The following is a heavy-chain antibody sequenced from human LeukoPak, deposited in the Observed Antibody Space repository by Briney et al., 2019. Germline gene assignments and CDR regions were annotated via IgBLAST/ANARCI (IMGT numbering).Heavy chain of an antibody. CDR2: IYYNGNS. Sequence: SETLSLTCNVSGASISSGRNYWGWIRQSPGKGLEWIGSIYYNGNSYYNPSLKSRVSISVDTSKNHISLEVSSLTAVDAALYFCARHLSGSAMMHYFDSWGQGTLVTVSS. CDR3: ARHLSGSAMMHYFDS. D-gene: IGHD5-18*01. J-gene: IGHJ4*02. CDR1: GASISSGRNY. V-gene: IGHV4-39*01.